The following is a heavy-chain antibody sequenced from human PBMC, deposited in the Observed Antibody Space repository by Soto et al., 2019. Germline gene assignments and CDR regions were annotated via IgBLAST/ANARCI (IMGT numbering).Heavy chain of an antibody. J-gene: IGHJ5*02. CDR1: GGSISSGDYY. CDR3: ARGPNYYDSSGLNMVFDP. V-gene: IGHV4-30-4*01. D-gene: IGHD3-22*01. Sequence: ASETLSLTCTVSGGSISSGDYYWSWIRQPPGKGLEWIGYIYYSGSTYYNPSLKSRVTISVDTSKNQFSLKLSSVTAADTAVYYCARGPNYYDSSGLNMVFDPWGQGTLVTVSS. CDR2: IYYSGST.